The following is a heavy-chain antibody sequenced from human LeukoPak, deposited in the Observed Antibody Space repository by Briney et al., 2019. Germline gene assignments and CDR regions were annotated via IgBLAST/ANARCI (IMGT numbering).Heavy chain of an antibody. Sequence: KSSETLTLTCTVSGGSISSYYWSWIRQPPGKGLEWIAYISDIGSINYNPSLKSRVTISLDTSKNRLSLKLRSVTAADTAVYYCAGHHPRNTVDFWGQGTLVTVSS. CDR3: AGHHPRNTVDF. CDR1: GGSISSYY. V-gene: IGHV4-59*08. CDR2: ISDIGSI. J-gene: IGHJ4*02. D-gene: IGHD2/OR15-2a*01.